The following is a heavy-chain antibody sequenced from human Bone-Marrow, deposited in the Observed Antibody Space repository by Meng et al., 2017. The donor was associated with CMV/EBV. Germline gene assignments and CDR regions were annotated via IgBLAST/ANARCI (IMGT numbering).Heavy chain of an antibody. D-gene: IGHD2/OR15-2a*01. CDR1: GYTFSYYD. Sequence: DSVKVSCKASGYTFSYYDIIWVRQASGQGLEWVGWMNPNRGNTAYAQKFQGRVTMTRDTSTSIAYMELSSLRSGDTAVYYCARGQVQCSTINCHDYRFSGMDVWGQGTTVTVSS. J-gene: IGHJ6*02. V-gene: IGHV1-8*01. CDR3: ARGQVQCSTINCHDYRFSGMDV. CDR2: MNPNRGNT.